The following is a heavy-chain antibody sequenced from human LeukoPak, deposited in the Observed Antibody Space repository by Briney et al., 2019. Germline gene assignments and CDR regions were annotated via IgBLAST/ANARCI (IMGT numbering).Heavy chain of an antibody. D-gene: IGHD6-13*01. CDR3: ACVGIAAAAYYYGMDV. CDR1: GGSFSGYY. J-gene: IGHJ6*02. V-gene: IGHV4-34*01. CDR2: INHSGST. Sequence: SETLSLTCAVYGGSFSGYYWSWIRQPPGKGLEWIGEINHSGSTNYNPSLKSRVTISVDTSKNQFSLKLSSVTAADTAVYYCACVGIAAAAYYYGMDVWRQSPTVTVSS.